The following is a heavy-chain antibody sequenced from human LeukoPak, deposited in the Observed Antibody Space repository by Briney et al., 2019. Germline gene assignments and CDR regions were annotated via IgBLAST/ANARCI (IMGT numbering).Heavy chain of an antibody. CDR3: ARQGYDFSFDY. CDR1: GFTVSTNC. Sequence: GGSLRLSCAASGFTVSTNCMTWVRQAPGKGLEWVSTIYSGGTTYYADSVMGRFTISRHNSRNTLYLQMNSLRAEDTAVYYCARQGYDFSFDYWGQGTLVTVSS. CDR2: IYSGGTT. D-gene: IGHD5-12*01. J-gene: IGHJ4*02. V-gene: IGHV3-66*04.